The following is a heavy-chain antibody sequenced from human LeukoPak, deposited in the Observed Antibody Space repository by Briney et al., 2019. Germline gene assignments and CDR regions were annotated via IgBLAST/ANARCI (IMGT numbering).Heavy chain of an antibody. CDR2: INHSGST. CDR3: ASTPYGSGSYSGWFDP. J-gene: IGHJ5*02. CDR1: GGSFSGYY. D-gene: IGHD3-10*01. Sequence: PSETLSLTCAVYGGSFSGYYWSWIRQPPGKGLEWIGEINHSGSTNYNPSLKSRVTISVDTSMNQFSLKLSSVAAADTAVYYCASTPYGSGSYSGWFDPWGQGTLVTVSS. V-gene: IGHV4-34*01.